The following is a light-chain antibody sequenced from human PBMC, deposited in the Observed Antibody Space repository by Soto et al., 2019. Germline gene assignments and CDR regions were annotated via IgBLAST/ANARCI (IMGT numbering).Light chain of an antibody. CDR1: QSAYSSY. CDR2: GAS. J-gene: IGKJ1*01. V-gene: IGKV3-20*01. CDR3: QQYDNWPRT. Sequence: ELVLTQSPGTLSLSPGDRATLSCRSSQSAYSSYLSWYQQKPGQAPRLLIYGASNRATGIPDRFSGSGSGTDFTLTISGLEPEDFAVYYCQQYDNWPRTFGQGTRVDFK.